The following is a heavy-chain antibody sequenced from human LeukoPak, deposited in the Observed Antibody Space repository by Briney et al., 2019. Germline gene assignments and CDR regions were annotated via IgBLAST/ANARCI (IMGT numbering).Heavy chain of an antibody. CDR3: ARSFSGYSSSWRGFDP. Sequence: PSETLSLTCTVSGGSISSSSYYWGWIRQPPGKGLEWIGSIYYSGSTYYNPSLKSRVTISVDTSKNQFSLKLSSVTAADTAVYYCARSFSGYSSSWRGFDPWGQGTLVTVSS. J-gene: IGHJ5*02. CDR2: IYYSGST. V-gene: IGHV4-39*07. CDR1: GGSISSSSYY. D-gene: IGHD6-13*01.